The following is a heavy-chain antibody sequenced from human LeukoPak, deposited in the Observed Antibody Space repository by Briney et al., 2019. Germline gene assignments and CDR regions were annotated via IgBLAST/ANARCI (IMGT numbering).Heavy chain of an antibody. CDR3: AVVVAATAPAY. J-gene: IGHJ4*02. CDR1: GGSISSSSYY. V-gene: IGHV4-39*07. D-gene: IGHD2-15*01. Sequence: SETLSLTCTVSGGSISSSSYYWGWIRQPPGKGLEWIGSIYYSGSTYYNPSLKSRVTISVDTSKNQFSLKLSSVTAADTAAYYCAVVVAATAPAYWGQGTLVTVSS. CDR2: IYYSGST.